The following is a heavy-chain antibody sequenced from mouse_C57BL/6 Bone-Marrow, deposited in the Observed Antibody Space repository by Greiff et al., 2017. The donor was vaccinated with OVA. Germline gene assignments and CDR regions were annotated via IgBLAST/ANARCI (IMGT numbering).Heavy chain of an antibody. CDR3: APYGSSLAY. CDR2: ISSGGSYT. V-gene: IGHV5-6*01. CDR1: GFTFSSYG. Sequence: EVKLVESGGDLVKPGGSLKLSCAASGFTFSSYGMSWVRQTPDKRLEWVATISSGGSYTYYPDSVKGRFTISRDNAKNTLYLQMSSLKSEDTAMYDCAPYGSSLAYWGQGTLVTVSA. J-gene: IGHJ3*01. D-gene: IGHD1-1*01.